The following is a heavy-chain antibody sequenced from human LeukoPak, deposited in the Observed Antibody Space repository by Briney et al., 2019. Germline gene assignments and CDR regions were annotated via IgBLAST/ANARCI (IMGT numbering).Heavy chain of an antibody. V-gene: IGHV3-23*01. Sequence: GGSLRLSCAASGYTISSYAMSWVRQAPGKGLEWVSAISGSGGSTYYADSVKGRFTISRDNSKNTLYLQMNSLRAEDTAVYYCAKAKKYCSGGSCYYFDYWGQGTLVTVSS. CDR2: ISGSGGST. CDR1: GYTISSYA. J-gene: IGHJ4*02. D-gene: IGHD2-15*01. CDR3: AKAKKYCSGGSCYYFDY.